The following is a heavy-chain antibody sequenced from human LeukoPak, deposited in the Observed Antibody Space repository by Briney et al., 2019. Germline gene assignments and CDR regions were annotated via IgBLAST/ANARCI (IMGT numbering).Heavy chain of an antibody. CDR1: GGSFSGYY. Sequence: PSETLSLTCAVYGGSFSGYYWSWIRQPPGKGLEWIGEINHSGSTNYNPSLKSRVTISVDTSKNQFSPKLSSVTAADTAVYYCARGSGKATAWFDPWGQGTLVTVSS. D-gene: IGHD6-25*01. J-gene: IGHJ5*02. CDR3: ARGSGKATAWFDP. V-gene: IGHV4-34*01. CDR2: INHSGST.